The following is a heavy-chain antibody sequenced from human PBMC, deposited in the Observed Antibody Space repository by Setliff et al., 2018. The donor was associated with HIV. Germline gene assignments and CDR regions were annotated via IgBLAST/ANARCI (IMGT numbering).Heavy chain of an antibody. J-gene: IGHJ4*02. D-gene: IGHD3-10*01. V-gene: IGHV4-39*01. CDR3: VRHKVLSFFGELLPPYFDY. CDR2: ISYTGST. CDR1: GDSIISATYF. Sequence: SETLSLTCTVSGDSIISATYFWGWIRQPPGKGPEWIGTISYTGSTYYNPSLKSRVTMSVDTSEDQFSLMLSSVTAAETAVYFCVRHKVLSFFGELLPPYFDYWGQGALVTVSS.